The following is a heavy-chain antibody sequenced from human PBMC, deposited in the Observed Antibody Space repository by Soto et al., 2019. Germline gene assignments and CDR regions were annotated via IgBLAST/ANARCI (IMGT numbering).Heavy chain of an antibody. CDR2: IYSGGST. J-gene: IGHJ3*02. CDR3: ASSGPQLYTRWGDAFDI. D-gene: IGHD5-12*01. CDR1: GFTVSSNY. V-gene: IGHV3-53*04. Sequence: EVQLVESGGGLVQPGGSLRLSCASSGFTVSSNYMSWVRQAPGKGLEWVAVIYSGGSTYYADSVKGRFTISRDNSKNTLYLQMNSLIAEDTAVYYCASSGPQLYTRWGDAFDIWGQGTMVTVSS.